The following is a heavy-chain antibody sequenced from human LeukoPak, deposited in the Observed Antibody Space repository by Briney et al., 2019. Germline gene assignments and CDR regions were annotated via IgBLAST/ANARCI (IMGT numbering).Heavy chain of an antibody. CDR1: GGSISSYY. J-gene: IGHJ5*02. D-gene: IGHD3-3*01. CDR2: IYTSGSA. V-gene: IGHV4-4*07. Sequence: LETLSLTCTVSGGSISSYYWSWIRQPAGKGLEWIGRIYTSGSANYNPSLKSRVTMSVDTSKNQFSLKLSSVTAADTAVYYCARETLTYYDFWSGQYNWFDPWGQGTLVTVSS. CDR3: ARETLTYYDFWSGQYNWFDP.